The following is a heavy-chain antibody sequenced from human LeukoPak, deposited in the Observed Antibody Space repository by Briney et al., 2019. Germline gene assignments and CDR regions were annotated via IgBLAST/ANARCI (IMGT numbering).Heavy chain of an antibody. CDR1: GYSFNTYD. CDR3: AKTVGANNNYFDY. CDR2: ILSDRGGV. D-gene: IGHD1-26*01. J-gene: IGHJ4*02. V-gene: IGHV3-30*18. Sequence: GRSLRLSCAGSGYSFNTYDIHWVRQAPGKGVEWVAAILSDRGGVRYADSVRGRFTISRDNSQNTLYLQMNGLRGEDTAVYYCAKTVGANNNYFDYWGQGTLVTVSS.